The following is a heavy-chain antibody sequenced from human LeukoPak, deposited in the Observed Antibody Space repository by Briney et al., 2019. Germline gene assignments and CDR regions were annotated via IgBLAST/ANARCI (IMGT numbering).Heavy chain of an antibody. Sequence: ASVKVSCKASGYTFTGYYFHWVRQAPGQGLEWMGWNNPNTAGTNYAQKFLGRVTLTRDTSISTAYMELSRLRSDDTAVYYCARSSSWYYWFDPWGQGTLVTVSS. D-gene: IGHD6-13*01. J-gene: IGHJ5*02. CDR3: ARSSSWYYWFDP. V-gene: IGHV1-2*02. CDR2: NNPNTAGT. CDR1: GYTFTGYY.